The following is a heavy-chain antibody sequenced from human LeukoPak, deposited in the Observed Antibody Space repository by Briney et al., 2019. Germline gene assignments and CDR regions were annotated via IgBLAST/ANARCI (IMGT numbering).Heavy chain of an antibody. CDR2: IYTGGST. CDR1: GFTVTTNY. CDR3: ARGPIVVVAAMGGRVGGPDY. J-gene: IGHJ4*02. D-gene: IGHD2-15*01. Sequence: GGSLRLSCAASGFTVTTNYMTWVRQAPGKGLEWVSVIYTGGSTYYADSVKGRFTISRDNAKNSLYLQMNSLRAEDTAVYYCARGPIVVVAAMGGRVGGPDYWGQGTLVTVSS. V-gene: IGHV3-53*01.